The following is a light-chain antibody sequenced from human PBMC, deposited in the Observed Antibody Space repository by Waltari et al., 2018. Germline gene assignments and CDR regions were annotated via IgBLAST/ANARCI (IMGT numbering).Light chain of an antibody. CDR2: KVS. V-gene: IGKV2-30*02. Sequence: DVVMTQSPLSLPVTLGQPASISCKSSQSLVHSDGKTDLNWFQQRPGQSPRRLIYKVSNRDSGVPDRFSGSGSGTDFTLKISRVEAEDVGVYYCMQGTHWPPWTFGQGTKVEIK. J-gene: IGKJ1*01. CDR1: QSLVHSDGKTD. CDR3: MQGTHWPPWT.